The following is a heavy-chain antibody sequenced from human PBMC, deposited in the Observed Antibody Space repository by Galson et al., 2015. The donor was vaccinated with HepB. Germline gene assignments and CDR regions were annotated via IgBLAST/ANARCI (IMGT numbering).Heavy chain of an antibody. Sequence: SVKVSCKASGYTFTGYYMHWVRQAPGQGLEWMGWINPNSGGTNYAQKFQGWVTMTRDTSISTAYMELSRLRSDDTAVYYCARDRPDSSSWYLHYYGMDVWGQGTTVTVSS. D-gene: IGHD6-13*01. CDR3: ARDRPDSSSWYLHYYGMDV. CDR1: GYTFTGYY. CDR2: INPNSGGT. J-gene: IGHJ6*02. V-gene: IGHV1-2*04.